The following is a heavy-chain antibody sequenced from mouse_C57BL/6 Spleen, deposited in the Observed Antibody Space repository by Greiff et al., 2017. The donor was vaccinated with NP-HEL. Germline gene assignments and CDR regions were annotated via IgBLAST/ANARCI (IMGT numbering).Heavy chain of an antibody. V-gene: IGHV1-55*01. CDR1: GYTFTSYW. J-gene: IGHJ2*01. CDR3: ARPSYGYDGDLDCDY. Sequence: QVQLQQPGAELVKPGASVKMSCKASGYTFTSYWITWVKQRPGQGLEWIGDIYPGSGSTNYNEKFKSKATLTVDTSSSTAYMQLSSLTSEDSAVYDCARPSYGYDGDLDCDYWGQGTTLTVSS. D-gene: IGHD2-9*01. CDR2: IYPGSGST.